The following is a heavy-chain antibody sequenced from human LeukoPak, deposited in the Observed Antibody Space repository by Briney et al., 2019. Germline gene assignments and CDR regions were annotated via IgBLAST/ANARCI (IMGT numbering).Heavy chain of an antibody. D-gene: IGHD2/OR15-2a*01. CDR3: ARVWREYGY. V-gene: IGHV3-48*02. J-gene: IGHJ4*02. Sequence: GGSLRLSCAASGFTFSSYSMNWVRQAPGKGLEWVSYIGRSSSTIYYADSVKGRFTISRDNANNSLYLQMNSLRDDDTAVYYCARVWREYGYWDQGTLVTVSS. CDR2: IGRSSSTI. CDR1: GFTFSSYS.